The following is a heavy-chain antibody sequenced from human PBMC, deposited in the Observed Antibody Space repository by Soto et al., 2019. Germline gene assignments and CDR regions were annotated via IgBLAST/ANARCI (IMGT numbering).Heavy chain of an antibody. CDR1: GFTFDDFA. J-gene: IGHJ4*02. D-gene: IGHD2-15*01. V-gene: IGHV3-20*04. CDR3: ARMMVGYITSPGDF. CDR2: ITWNGGVT. Sequence: EVQLVESGGTVVRPGGSLRLSCAASGFTFDDFAMSWVRQAPGKGLEWVSGITWNGGVTSYADSVKGRFTISRDNAKNSLYLQMNSLRAEDTAFYYCARMMVGYITSPGDFWGQGSLVTVSS.